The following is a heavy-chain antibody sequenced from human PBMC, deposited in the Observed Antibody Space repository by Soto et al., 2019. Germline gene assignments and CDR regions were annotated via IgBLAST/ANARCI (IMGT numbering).Heavy chain of an antibody. V-gene: IGHV1-58*01. J-gene: IGHJ4*02. CDR2: IVVGSGNT. D-gene: IGHD3-9*01. CDR3: AADFDWLSPSFFDY. Sequence: SVKVSCKASGFTFTSSAVQWVRQARGQRLEWIGWIVVGSGNTNYAQKFQERVTITRDMSTSTAYMELSSLRSEDTAVYYCAADFDWLSPSFFDYWGQGTLVTVSS. CDR1: GFTFTSSA.